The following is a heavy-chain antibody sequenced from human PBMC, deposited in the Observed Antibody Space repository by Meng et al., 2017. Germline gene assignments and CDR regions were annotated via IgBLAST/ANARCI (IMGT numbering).Heavy chain of an antibody. D-gene: IGHD4-17*01. CDR3: ARDQRTSDYASAFDI. Sequence: GESLKISCAASGFTFSSYSMNWVRQAPGKGLEWVSSISSSSSYIYYADSVKGRFTISRDNAKNSLYLQMNSLRAEDTAVYYCARDQRTSDYASAFDIWGQGTMVTVSS. CDR1: GFTFSSYS. V-gene: IGHV3-21*01. J-gene: IGHJ3*02. CDR2: ISSSSSYI.